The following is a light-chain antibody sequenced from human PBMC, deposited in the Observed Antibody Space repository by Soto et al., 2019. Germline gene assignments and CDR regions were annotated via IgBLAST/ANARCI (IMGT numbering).Light chain of an antibody. CDR2: GAS. Sequence: AIRMTQSPSSFSASTGDRVTITCRASQGVSSYLAWYQQKPGKAPTLLIYGASTLQSEVPSRFSGSGSGTDFTLTISCLQSEDFATYFCQQYFTYPFTFGQGTKLEIK. CDR1: QGVSSY. J-gene: IGKJ2*01. CDR3: QQYFTYPFT. V-gene: IGKV1-8*01.